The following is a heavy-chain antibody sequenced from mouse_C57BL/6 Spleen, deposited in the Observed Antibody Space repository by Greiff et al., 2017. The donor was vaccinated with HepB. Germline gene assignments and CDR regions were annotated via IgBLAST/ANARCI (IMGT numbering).Heavy chain of an antibody. V-gene: IGHV1-7*01. J-gene: IGHJ4*01. CDR1: GYTFTSYW. Sequence: QVQLQQSGAELAKPGASVKLSCKASGYTFTSYWMHWVKQRPGQGLEWIGYINPSSGYTKYNQKFKDKATLTADKSSSTAYMQLSSLTYEDSAVYYCSRAPFTTVVADAMDYWGQGTSVTVSS. CDR3: SRAPFTTVVADAMDY. D-gene: IGHD1-1*01. CDR2: INPSSGYT.